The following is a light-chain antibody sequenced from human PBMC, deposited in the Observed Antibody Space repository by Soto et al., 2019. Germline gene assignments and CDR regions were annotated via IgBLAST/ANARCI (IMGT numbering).Light chain of an antibody. Sequence: DIPMTHSPATLYRNIVYIVTITYRASENIGVWLAWYQQKPGKAPKLLIYKASSLQSGVPSRFSGGGSGTEFTLTICSLQPDDFATYYCQQDHTHSWKFADGSKAEIK. CDR3: QQDHTHSWK. V-gene: IGKV1-5*03. J-gene: IGKJ4*02. CDR2: KAS. CDR1: ENIGVW.